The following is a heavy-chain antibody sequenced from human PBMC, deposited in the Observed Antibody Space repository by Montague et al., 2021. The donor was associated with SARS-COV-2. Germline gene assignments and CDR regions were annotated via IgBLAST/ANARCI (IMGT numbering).Heavy chain of an antibody. CDR3: ARDPRYSLSWSFDY. J-gene: IGHJ4*02. CDR1: GDSVADNTSA. D-gene: IGHD6-13*01. CDR2: AYYTSKGYY. V-gene: IGHV6-1*01. Sequence: CAISGDSVADNTSASNYIRESPSRSREWLSHAYYTSKGYYYYAVAVKSRMTISPDTSKNQFSLQLSSVTPEDRAVYYCARDPRYSLSWSFDYWGQGTLV.